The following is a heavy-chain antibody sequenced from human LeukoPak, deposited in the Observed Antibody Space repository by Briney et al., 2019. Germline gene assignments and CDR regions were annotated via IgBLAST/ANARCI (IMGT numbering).Heavy chain of an antibody. Sequence: PSETLSLTCTVSGGSISSSSYYWGWIRQPPGKWLEWIGSICYSGSTYYNPSLKSRVTISVDTSKNQFSLKLSSVTAADTAVYYCARIRYYDILTGYYPIGYYYGMDVWGQGTTVTVSS. CDR3: ARIRYYDILTGYYPIGYYYGMDV. CDR1: GGSISSSSYY. V-gene: IGHV4-39*01. CDR2: ICYSGST. D-gene: IGHD3-9*01. J-gene: IGHJ6*02.